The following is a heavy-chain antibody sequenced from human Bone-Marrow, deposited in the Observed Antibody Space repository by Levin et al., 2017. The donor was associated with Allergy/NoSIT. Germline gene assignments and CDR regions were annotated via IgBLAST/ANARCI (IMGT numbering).Heavy chain of an antibody. Sequence: ETLSLTCAASGFAFSSNSMNWVRQAPGKGLEWVSYISHTSNTIYYADSVKGRFTISRDNAKNSLYLQINSLRDEDTAVYYCTRDAFYWGQGTLVTVSS. CDR2: ISHTSNTI. J-gene: IGHJ4*02. CDR3: TRDAFY. V-gene: IGHV3-48*02. CDR1: GFAFSSNS. D-gene: IGHD3-3*02.